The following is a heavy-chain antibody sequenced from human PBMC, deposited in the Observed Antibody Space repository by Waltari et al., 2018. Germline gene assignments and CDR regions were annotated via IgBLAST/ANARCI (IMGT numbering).Heavy chain of an antibody. J-gene: IGHJ6*03. Sequence: QVQLVQSGAEVKKPGASVKVSCKASGYTFTGYYMHWVRQAPGQGLEWMGWINPNSGGTNYAQKFQGRVTMTRDTSISTAYMELSRLRSDDTAVYYCARDSSGLGYYYYYMDVWGKGTTVTISS. D-gene: IGHD2-8*02. CDR1: GYTFTGYY. V-gene: IGHV1-2*02. CDR3: ARDSSGLGYYYYYMDV. CDR2: INPNSGGT.